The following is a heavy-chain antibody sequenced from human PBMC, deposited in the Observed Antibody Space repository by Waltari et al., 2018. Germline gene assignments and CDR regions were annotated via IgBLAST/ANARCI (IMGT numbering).Heavy chain of an antibody. CDR1: GFIVSNNY. CDR2: IYSGGST. J-gene: IGHJ4*02. CDR3: TSYPWIQSSY. D-gene: IGHD5-18*01. Sequence: EVQLVESGGGLIQPGGSLRLSCAASGFIVSNNYMSWVRQAPGKGLEWVSVIYSGGSTFYADSVKGRFTISRDNSKDTLYLQMNSLRVEDTAIYYCTSYPWIQSSYWGQGTLVTVSS. V-gene: IGHV3-53*01.